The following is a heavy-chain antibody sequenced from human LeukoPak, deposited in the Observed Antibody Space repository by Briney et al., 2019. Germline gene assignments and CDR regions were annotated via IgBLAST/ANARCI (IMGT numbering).Heavy chain of an antibody. CDR1: GGSISSGDYY. Sequence: SQTLSLTCTVSGGSISSGDYYWSWIRQPPGKGLEWIGYIYYSGSTYYNPSLKSRVTISVDTSKNQFSLKLSSVTAADTAVYYCARGGFWSGYSNHFDYWGQGTLVTISS. CDR2: IYYSGST. D-gene: IGHD3-3*01. CDR3: ARGGFWSGYSNHFDY. V-gene: IGHV4-30-4*08. J-gene: IGHJ4*02.